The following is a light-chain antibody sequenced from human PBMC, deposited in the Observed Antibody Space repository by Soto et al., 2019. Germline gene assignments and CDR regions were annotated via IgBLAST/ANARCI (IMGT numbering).Light chain of an antibody. CDR1: SSDVGGYDY. V-gene: IGLV2-14*01. Sequence: QAVVTQPASVSGSLGQSITISCTGGSSDVGGYDYVSWYQQHPGKVPKLMIYEVNNRPSGVSNRFSGSKSANTASLTISGLQADDEADYYCSSFTSSSTQVFGGGTKLTVL. CDR2: EVN. CDR3: SSFTSSSTQV. J-gene: IGLJ3*02.